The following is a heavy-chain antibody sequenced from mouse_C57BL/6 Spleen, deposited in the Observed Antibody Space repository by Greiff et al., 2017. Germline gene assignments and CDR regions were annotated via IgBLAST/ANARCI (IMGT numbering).Heavy chain of an antibody. D-gene: IGHD1-1*01. CDR3: ARGGVYYGSSSLDY. CDR1: GYTFTGYW. Sequence: QVQLKQSGAELMKPGASVKLSCKATGYTFTGYWIEWVKQRPGHGLEWIGEILPGSGSTNSNEKFKGKATFTADTSSNTAYMQLSSLTTEDSAIYYCARGGVYYGSSSLDYWGQGTTLTVSS. CDR2: ILPGSGST. V-gene: IGHV1-9*01. J-gene: IGHJ2*01.